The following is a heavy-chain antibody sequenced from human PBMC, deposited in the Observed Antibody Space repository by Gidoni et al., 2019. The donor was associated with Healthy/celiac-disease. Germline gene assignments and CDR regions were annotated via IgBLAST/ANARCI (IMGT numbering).Heavy chain of an antibody. CDR3: AKGGGLRYFDWLSQHENYYYYGMDV. J-gene: IGHJ6*02. CDR2: ISGSGGST. V-gene: IGHV3-23*01. D-gene: IGHD3-9*01. CDR1: GFTFSSYA. Sequence: EVQLLESGGGLVQPGGSLRLSCAASGFTFSSYAISWVLQAPGKGLEWGSAISGSGGSTYYADSVKGRFTISRDNSKNTLYLQMNSLRAEDTAVYYCAKGGGLRYFDWLSQHENYYYYGMDVWGQGTTVTVSS.